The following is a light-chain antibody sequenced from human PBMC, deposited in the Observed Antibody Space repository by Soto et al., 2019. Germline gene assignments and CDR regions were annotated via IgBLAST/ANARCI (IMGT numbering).Light chain of an antibody. CDR3: QQANSFPPT. CDR2: AAS. J-gene: IGKJ1*01. Sequence: DIQMNQAPSSVSASVGDRVTITCRSSPGISSWLAWYQQKPGKPPKLLIYAASSLQSGVPSSFSGSGSGTDFTLTVSRLEPEDFATYYFQQANSFPPTFGQGTKVEIK. CDR1: PGISSW. V-gene: IGKV1-12*01.